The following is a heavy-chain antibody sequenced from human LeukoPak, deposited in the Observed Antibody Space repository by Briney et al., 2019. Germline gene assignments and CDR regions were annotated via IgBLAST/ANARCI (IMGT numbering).Heavy chain of an antibody. Sequence: SETLSLTCTVSGGSISSYYWSWIRQPPGKGLEYIGYIYYSGSTNYNPSLKSRLTISVDTSKNQFSLKLSSVTAADTAVYYCARPVPSRLGWFDPWGQGTLVTVSS. J-gene: IGHJ5*02. CDR3: ARPVPSRLGWFDP. CDR2: IYYSGST. CDR1: GGSISSYY. V-gene: IGHV4-59*08. D-gene: IGHD1-1*01.